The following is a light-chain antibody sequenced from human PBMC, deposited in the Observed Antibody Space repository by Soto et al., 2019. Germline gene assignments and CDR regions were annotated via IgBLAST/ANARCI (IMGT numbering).Light chain of an antibody. V-gene: IGKV4-1*01. J-gene: IGKJ3*01. CDR3: QQYLNAPFT. Sequence: DTVLTQSPDSLAVSLGERATMNCKASQSVLDSSRTKYCVAWYQQKPGQPPKLLITWASTRDSGVPDRFSGSGSGSDATLTISNLQAEDVAVCYGQQYLNAPFTFGPETSVDIK. CDR2: WAS. CDR1: QSVLDSSRTKYC.